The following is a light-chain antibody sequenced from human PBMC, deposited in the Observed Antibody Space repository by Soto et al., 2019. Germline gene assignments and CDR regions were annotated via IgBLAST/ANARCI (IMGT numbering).Light chain of an antibody. CDR1: QTIAGSF. Sequence: ENVLTQSPDTLSLSPGERATLSYRASQTIAGSFLAWYQQKPGQAPRLLIYGSSSRASGIPDRFSGSGSGTDFTLTISRLEPEDFAIYYCQQYSSSPYNFGQGTKLEIK. V-gene: IGKV3-20*01. CDR3: QQYSSSPYN. J-gene: IGKJ2*01. CDR2: GSS.